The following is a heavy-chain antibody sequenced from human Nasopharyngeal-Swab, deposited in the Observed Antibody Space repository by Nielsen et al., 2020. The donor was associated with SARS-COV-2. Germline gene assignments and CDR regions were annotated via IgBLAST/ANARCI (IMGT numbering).Heavy chain of an antibody. J-gene: IGHJ4*02. Sequence: ASVKVSCKASGYTFMDFKMHWVRQAPGQGLEWMGWINPDTGGTTYAQRFQGWVTMTRDTSISTFYMDLNRLKSDDMAVYYCARLGVAGDFDYWGQGTLVTVSS. CDR3: ARLGVAGDFDY. V-gene: IGHV1-2*04. CDR2: INPDTGGT. D-gene: IGHD2-15*01. CDR1: GYTFMDFK.